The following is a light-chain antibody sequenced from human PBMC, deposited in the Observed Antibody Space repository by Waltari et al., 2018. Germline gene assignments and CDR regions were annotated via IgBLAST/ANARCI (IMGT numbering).Light chain of an antibody. CDR3: QVWDETTSWV. CDR2: RDT. V-gene: IGLV3-9*01. CDR1: NIGRKN. Sequence: SYDLTQPVSVSVALEQTARITCGGDNIGRKNVYWFQQKPGQAPILVIYRDTNRPSGIPERVSGANSGNTATLTITRPQAGDEADYYCQVWDETTSWVFGGGTKLTIL. J-gene: IGLJ3*02.